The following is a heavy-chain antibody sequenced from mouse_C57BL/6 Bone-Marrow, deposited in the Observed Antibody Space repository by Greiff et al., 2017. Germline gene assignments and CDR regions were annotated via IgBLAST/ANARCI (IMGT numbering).Heavy chain of an antibody. D-gene: IGHD1-1*01. CDR2: IYPGSGST. CDR1: GYTFTSYW. J-gene: IGHJ1*03. V-gene: IGHV1-55*01. Sequence: QVQLQPPGAELVKPGASVKMSCKASGYTFTSYWITWVKQRPGQGLEWIGDIYPGSGSTNYNEKFKSKATLTVDTSSSTAYMQLSSLTSEDSAVYYCARRDYGSSPWYFDVWGTGTTVTVSS. CDR3: ARRDYGSSPWYFDV.